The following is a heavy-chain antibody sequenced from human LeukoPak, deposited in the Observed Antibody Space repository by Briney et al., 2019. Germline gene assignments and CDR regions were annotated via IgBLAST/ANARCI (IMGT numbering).Heavy chain of an antibody. CDR1: GYIFTNYY. V-gene: IGHV1-46*01. Sequence: ASVKVSCKASGYIFTNYYMHWVRQAPGQGLEWMGMINPSGGSTRYAQKFQGRVTMTRDPSTNPVYMELSSLRSEDTAVYYCARGGGLGYCSSTSCRFDYWGQGTLVTVSS. CDR3: ARGGGLGYCSSTSCRFDY. D-gene: IGHD2-2*01. CDR2: INPSGGST. J-gene: IGHJ4*02.